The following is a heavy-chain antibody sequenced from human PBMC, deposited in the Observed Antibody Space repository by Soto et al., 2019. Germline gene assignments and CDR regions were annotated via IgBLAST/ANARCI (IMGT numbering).Heavy chain of an antibody. J-gene: IGHJ3*02. D-gene: IGHD6-13*01. V-gene: IGHV3-7*01. CDR1: GFTFSSYW. CDR3: ARVGAAAALGAFDI. CDR2: IKQDGSEK. Sequence: GGSLRLSCAASGFTFSSYWMSWVRQAPGKGLEWVANIKQDGSEKYYVDSVKGRFTISRDNAKNSLSLQMNSLRAEDTAVYYCARVGAAAALGAFDIWGQGTMVTVSS.